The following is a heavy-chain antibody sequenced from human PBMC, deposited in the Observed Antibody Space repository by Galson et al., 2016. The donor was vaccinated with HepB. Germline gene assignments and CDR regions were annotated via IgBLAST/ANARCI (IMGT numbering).Heavy chain of an antibody. V-gene: IGHV3-74*01. Sequence: SLRLSCAASGFILSSYWMHWVRQVPGKGPQWVSRINDNDGSFTDYADSVRGRFTISRDNAKNNLYLQMNKLRAEDTAVYYCARDLAGAHDHGGQGTLVTVSS. D-gene: IGHD1-26*01. CDR3: ARDLAGAHDH. CDR2: INDNDGSFT. J-gene: IGHJ5*02. CDR1: GFILSSYW.